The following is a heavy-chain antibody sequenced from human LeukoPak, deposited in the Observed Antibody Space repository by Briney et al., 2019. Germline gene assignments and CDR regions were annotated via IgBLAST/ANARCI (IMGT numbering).Heavy chain of an antibody. Sequence: ASVKVSCKASGYTFTSYIINWVRQAPGQGLEWMGWISAYNGNTKYAQKVQGRVTMTTDTSTSTAYMELRSLRSDDTAVYYCARGLGGSGSYFLTFDYWGQGPLVTVSS. CDR3: ARGLGGSGSYFLTFDY. J-gene: IGHJ4*02. V-gene: IGHV1-18*01. CDR1: GYTFTSYI. CDR2: ISAYNGNT. D-gene: IGHD1-26*01.